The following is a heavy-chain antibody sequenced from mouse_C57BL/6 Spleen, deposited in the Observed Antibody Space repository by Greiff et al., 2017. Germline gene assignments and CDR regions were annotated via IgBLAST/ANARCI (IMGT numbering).Heavy chain of an antibody. CDR3: ARSAAHSAMDY. Sequence: QVQLQQPGAELVMPGASVKLSCKASGYTFTSYWMHWVKQRPGQGLEWIGEIDPSDSYTNYNQKFKGKSTLTVDKSSSTAYMQRSSLTSEDSAVYYCARSAAHSAMDYWGQGTSVTVSS. CDR2: IDPSDSYT. D-gene: IGHD3-2*02. CDR1: GYTFTSYW. V-gene: IGHV1-69*01. J-gene: IGHJ4*01.